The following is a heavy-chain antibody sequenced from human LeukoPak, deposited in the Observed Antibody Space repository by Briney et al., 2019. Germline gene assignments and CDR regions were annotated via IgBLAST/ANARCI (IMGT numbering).Heavy chain of an antibody. CDR3: ARGLLYGAYYYYYYMDV. J-gene: IGHJ6*03. V-gene: IGHV1-2*02. D-gene: IGHD4-17*01. CDR1: GYTFTGYY. CDR2: INPNSGGT. Sequence: RASVKVSCKASGYTFTGYYMHWVRQAPGQGLEWMGWINPNSGGTNYAQKFQGRVTMTRDTSISTAYMELSSLRSEDTAVYYCARGLLYGAYYYYYYMDVWGKGTTVTVSS.